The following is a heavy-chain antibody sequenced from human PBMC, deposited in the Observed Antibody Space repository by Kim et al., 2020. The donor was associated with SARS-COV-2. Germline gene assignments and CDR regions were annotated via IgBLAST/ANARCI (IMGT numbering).Heavy chain of an antibody. J-gene: IGHJ4*02. CDR3: AKDGPTELRLLGYFDY. V-gene: IGHV3-23*01. Sequence: SVTGRFTISRDNSKNTLYLQMNSLRAEDTAVYYCAKDGPTELRLLGYFDYWGQGTLVTVSS. D-gene: IGHD1-7*01.